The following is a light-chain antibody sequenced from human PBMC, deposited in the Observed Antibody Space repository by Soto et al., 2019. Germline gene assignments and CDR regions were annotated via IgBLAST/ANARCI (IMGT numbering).Light chain of an antibody. CDR3: CSYAGSSTVV. CDR1: SSDVGSYNL. J-gene: IGLJ1*01. Sequence: QSALTQPASVSGXPGQSITISCTGTSSDVGSYNLVSWYQQHPGEAPKVMIYEVSKRPSGVSNRFSGSKSGNTASLTISWLQAEDEADYYCCSYAGSSTVVFGTGTKVTVL. V-gene: IGLV2-23*02. CDR2: EVS.